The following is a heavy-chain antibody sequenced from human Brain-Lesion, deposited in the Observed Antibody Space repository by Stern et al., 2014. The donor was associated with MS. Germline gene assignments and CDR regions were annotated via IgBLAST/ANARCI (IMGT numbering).Heavy chain of an antibody. J-gene: IGHJ6*02. CDR3: ARDQRGITIFGVVTDYYYLGMDV. CDR1: GYIFTGYY. V-gene: IGHV1-2*02. D-gene: IGHD3-3*01. CDR2: INPNTGGT. Sequence: QVQLVQSGAEVKKPGASVKVSCKTSGYIFTGYYIHWVRQAPGQGLEWMAWINPNTGGTKYAQKFQGRVTMSRDTSISTAYVELSSLTSDDPAVYYCARDQRGITIFGVVTDYYYLGMDVWGQGTTVTVSS.